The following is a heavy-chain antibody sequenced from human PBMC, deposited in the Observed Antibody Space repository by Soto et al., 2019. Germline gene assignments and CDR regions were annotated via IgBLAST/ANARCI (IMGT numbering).Heavy chain of an antibody. CDR2: IWYDGSNK. CDR1: GFTFSSYG. V-gene: IGHV3-33*01. J-gene: IGHJ6*03. CDR3: ARDPSSSWSPYYYYYMDV. D-gene: IGHD6-13*01. Sequence: GGSLRLSCAASGFTFSSYGMHWVRQAPGKGLEWVAVIWYDGSNKYYADSVKGRFTISRDNSKNTLYLQMNSLRAEDTAVYYCARDPSSSWSPYYYYYMDVWGKGTTVTVSS.